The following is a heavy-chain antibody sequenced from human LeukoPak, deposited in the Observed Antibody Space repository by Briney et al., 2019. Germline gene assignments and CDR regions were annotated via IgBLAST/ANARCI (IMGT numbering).Heavy chain of an antibody. Sequence: GESLKISCKGSGYSFTKSWIGWVRQMPGKGLEWMGIIYPGDSDTRYSPSFQGQVTISADKSITTAYLHWSSLKASDTAMYYCARRKAVAASPFDYWGQGTLVTVSS. V-gene: IGHV5-51*01. J-gene: IGHJ4*02. CDR3: ARRKAVAASPFDY. D-gene: IGHD6-19*01. CDR2: IYPGDSDT. CDR1: GYSFTKSW.